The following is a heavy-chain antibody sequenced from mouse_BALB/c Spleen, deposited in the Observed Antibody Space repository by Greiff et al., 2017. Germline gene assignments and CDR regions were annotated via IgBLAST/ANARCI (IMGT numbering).Heavy chain of an antibody. Sequence: DVKLVESGGDLVKPGGSLKLSCAASGFTFSSYGMSWVRQTPDKRLEWVATISSGGSYTYYPDSVKGRFTISRDNAKNTLYLQMSSLKSEDTAMYYCARREGNYNAMDYWGQGTSVTVSS. CDR1: GFTFSSYG. D-gene: IGHD2-1*01. CDR3: ARREGNYNAMDY. V-gene: IGHV5-6*02. J-gene: IGHJ4*01. CDR2: ISSGGSYT.